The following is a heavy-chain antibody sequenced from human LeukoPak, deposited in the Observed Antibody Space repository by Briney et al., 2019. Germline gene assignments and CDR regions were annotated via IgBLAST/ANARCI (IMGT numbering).Heavy chain of an antibody. Sequence: SETLSLTCTVSGGSISSGGYYCSWIRQHPEKGLEWIGYLYSIGSTYYNPSLKSRVTISVDTSKNQVSLKMSSVTAADTAVYYCARDSSGDYWYFGLWGRGTLVTVSS. CDR1: GGSISSGGYY. V-gene: IGHV4-31*03. CDR2: LYSIGST. CDR3: ARDSSGDYWYFGL. D-gene: IGHD4-17*01. J-gene: IGHJ2*01.